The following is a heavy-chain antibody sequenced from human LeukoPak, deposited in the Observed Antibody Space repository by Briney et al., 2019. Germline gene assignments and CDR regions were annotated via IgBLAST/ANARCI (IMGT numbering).Heavy chain of an antibody. J-gene: IGHJ4*02. CDR3: ARLRGPIAGARAFDY. D-gene: IGHD1-26*01. CDR1: GVSISTYY. V-gene: IGHV4-59*08. Sequence: SETLSLTCTVSGVSISTYYWSWIRQPPGKGLEWIGYMYYTGTTNYKPSLKSRVTISVDTSKNQFSLKLSYVTAADTAVYYCARLRGPIAGARAFDYWGQGTLVTVSS. CDR2: MYYTGTT.